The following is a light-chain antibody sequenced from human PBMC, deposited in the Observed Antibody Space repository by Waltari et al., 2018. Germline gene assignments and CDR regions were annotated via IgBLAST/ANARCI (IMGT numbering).Light chain of an antibody. CDR2: GAS. J-gene: IGKJ2*01. Sequence: EIVLTQSPGTLSLSPGERATPSCRASQSVSSSYLAWYQQKPGQAPRILIYGASSRATGIPDRCSGSGSGTDFTLTISRLEPEDFAVYYCQQYGSSPPYTFGQGTKLEIK. CDR1: QSVSSSY. CDR3: QQYGSSPPYT. V-gene: IGKV3-20*01.